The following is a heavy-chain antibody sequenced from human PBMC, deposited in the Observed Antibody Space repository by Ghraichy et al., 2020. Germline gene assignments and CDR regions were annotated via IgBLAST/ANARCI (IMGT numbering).Heavy chain of an antibody. CDR1: GFTFSNYN. Sequence: GGSLRLSCAASGFTFSNYNMNWVRQAPGKGLEWVSCISTSSSYKYYADSVKGRITISRDNAKNSLYLQMHSLRAEDTAVYYCARDLQDDYLNSGIYSSGMAVWGQGTTVTVSS. D-gene: IGHD3-10*01. CDR3: ARDLQDDYLNSGIYSSGMAV. CDR2: ISTSSSYK. J-gene: IGHJ6*02. V-gene: IGHV3-21*01.